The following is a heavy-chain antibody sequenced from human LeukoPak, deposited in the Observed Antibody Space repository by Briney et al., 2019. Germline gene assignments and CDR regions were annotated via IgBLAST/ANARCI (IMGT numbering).Heavy chain of an antibody. V-gene: IGHV3-23*01. CDR1: GFTFSSYA. J-gene: IGHJ4*02. D-gene: IGHD2-2*02. Sequence: GGSLRLSCAASGFTFSSYAMSWVRQAPGKGLEWVSAISGSGGSTYYADSVKGRFTISRDNSKNTLYLQMNSLRAEDTAVYYCAKDLMGVVPAAIRGFFDYWGQGTLVTVSS. CDR3: AKDLMGVVPAAIRGFFDY. CDR2: ISGSGGST.